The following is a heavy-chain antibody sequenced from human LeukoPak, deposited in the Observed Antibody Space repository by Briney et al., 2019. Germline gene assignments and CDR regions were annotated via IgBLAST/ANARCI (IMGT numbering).Heavy chain of an antibody. Sequence: GGSLILSCPASRFTLDDHAMHWARQATGKGLELVSLITWDDDSTYYADSVKGRFTISRDNSKNYLYLQMSSLRAEDTALYYCARGTSSGHEFDSWGQGTLVTVSS. CDR3: ARGTSSGHEFDS. D-gene: IGHD6-25*01. V-gene: IGHV3-43D*04. J-gene: IGHJ4*02. CDR2: ITWDDDST. CDR1: RFTLDDHA.